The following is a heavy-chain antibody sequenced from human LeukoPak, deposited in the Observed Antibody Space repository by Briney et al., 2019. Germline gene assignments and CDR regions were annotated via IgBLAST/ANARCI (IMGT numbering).Heavy chain of an antibody. CDR2: IYHSGST. D-gene: IGHD1-26*01. V-gene: IGHV4-30-2*05. CDR1: GGSISSGGYY. J-gene: IGHJ4*02. Sequence: SQTLSLTCTVSGGSISSGGYYWSWIRQPPGKGLEWIGYIYHSGSTYYNPSLKSRVTISVDTSKNQFPLKLSSVTAADTAVYYCARGLTGSAAFDFWGQGTLVTVSS. CDR3: ARGLTGSAAFDF.